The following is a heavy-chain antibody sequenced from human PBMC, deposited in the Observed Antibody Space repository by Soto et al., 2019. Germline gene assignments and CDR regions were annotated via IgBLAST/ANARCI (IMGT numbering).Heavy chain of an antibody. CDR2: ISSSTSYV. V-gene: IGHV3-21*02. J-gene: IGHJ5*01. D-gene: IGHD2-2*01. CDR3: ARDPSEGRVGNWFES. CDR1: GFTFSRYG. Sequence: EVQLVESGGGLVKPGGSLRLSCAASGFTFSRYGMNWLRQAPGKGLEWVASISSSTSYVYYADSVKGRFSTSRDNAKNILYLEMYGLRTEDTAVDYCARDPSEGRVGNWFESWGQGTLVTVSS.